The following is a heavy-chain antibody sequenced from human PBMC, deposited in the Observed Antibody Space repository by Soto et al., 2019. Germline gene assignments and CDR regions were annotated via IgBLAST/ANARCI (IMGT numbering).Heavy chain of an antibody. V-gene: IGHV3-66*01. CDR1: GFTVSSNY. J-gene: IGHJ6*03. Sequence: GGSLRLSCAASGFTVSSNYMSWVRQAPGKGLEWVSVIYSGGSTYYADSVKDRFTISRDNSKNTLYLQMNSLRAEDTAVYYCARWEIHYDFWSGYPIYMDVWGKGTTVTVSS. CDR2: IYSGGST. CDR3: ARWEIHYDFWSGYPIYMDV. D-gene: IGHD3-3*01.